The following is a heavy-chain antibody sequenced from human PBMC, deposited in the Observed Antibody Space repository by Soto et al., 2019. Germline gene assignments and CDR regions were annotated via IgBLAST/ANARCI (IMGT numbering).Heavy chain of an antibody. D-gene: IGHD3-3*01. J-gene: IGHJ5*02. Sequence: EVQLLEAGGGLVQPGGSLRLSCSASGFTASGFTFSLYAMNWVRRAPGKGLEWVSSISGGGGSIYYADSVKGRFTVSRDNSENIVYLQMNSRRDDDTAVYYCAKGQDIPIFDHFDPWGPGTLVTVSS. CDR3: AKGQDIPIFDHFDP. V-gene: IGHV3-23*01. CDR1: GFTFSLYA. CDR2: ISGGGGSI.